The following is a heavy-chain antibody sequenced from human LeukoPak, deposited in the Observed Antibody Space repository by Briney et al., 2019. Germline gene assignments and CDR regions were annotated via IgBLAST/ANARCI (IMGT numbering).Heavy chain of an antibody. D-gene: IGHD3-16*01. CDR2: ISNDGSNK. Sequence: GRSLRLSCAASGFTFSSYGMHWVRQAPGKGLEWVAVISNDGSNKNYADSVKGRFTISRDNSKNTLYLQVTSLRAEDTAIYYCAKNPTRTNDVWESPRFDPWGQGTLVTVSS. CDR1: GFTFSSYG. CDR3: AKNPTRTNDVWESPRFDP. J-gene: IGHJ5*02. V-gene: IGHV3-30*18.